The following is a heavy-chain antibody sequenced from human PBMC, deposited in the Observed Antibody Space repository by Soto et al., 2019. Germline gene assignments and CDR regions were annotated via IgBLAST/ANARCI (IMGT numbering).Heavy chain of an antibody. Sequence: GGSLRLSCAASGFTFSSYDMHWVRQATGKGLEWVSAIGTAGDTYYPGSVKGRFTISRENAKNSLYLQMNSLRAEDTAVYYCARAPRSGWWRVGYFDYWGQGTLVTVSS. CDR3: ARAPRSGWWRVGYFDY. J-gene: IGHJ4*02. CDR2: IGTAGDT. V-gene: IGHV3-13*01. CDR1: GFTFSSYD. D-gene: IGHD6-19*01.